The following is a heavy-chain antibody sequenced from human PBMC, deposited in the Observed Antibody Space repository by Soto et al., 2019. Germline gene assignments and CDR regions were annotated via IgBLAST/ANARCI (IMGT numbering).Heavy chain of an antibody. Sequence: SETLSLTCAVYGGSFSGYCWSWIRQPPGKGLEWIGEINHSGSTNYNPSLKSRVTISVDTSKNQFSLRLSSVTAADTAVYYCERGSTDLLGSSAWYVWLDTWGQGTLVTVSS. J-gene: IGHJ5*02. V-gene: IGHV4-34*01. CDR3: ERGSTDLLGSSAWYVWLDT. D-gene: IGHD6-13*01. CDR1: GGSFSGYC. CDR2: INHSGST.